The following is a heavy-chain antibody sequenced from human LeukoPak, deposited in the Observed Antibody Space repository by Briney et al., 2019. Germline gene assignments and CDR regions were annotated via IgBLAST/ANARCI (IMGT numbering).Heavy chain of an antibody. D-gene: IGHD3-3*01. Sequence: PGGSLRLSCAASGFTFSSYEMNWVRQAPGKGLEWVSDISGSGSTIYYADSVKGRFTISRDNAKNSLYLQMNSLRAEDTAGYYCARGRSGYYYMDVWGKGTTVTVSS. CDR2: ISGSGSTI. CDR1: GFTFSSYE. J-gene: IGHJ6*03. V-gene: IGHV3-48*03. CDR3: ARGRSGYYYMDV.